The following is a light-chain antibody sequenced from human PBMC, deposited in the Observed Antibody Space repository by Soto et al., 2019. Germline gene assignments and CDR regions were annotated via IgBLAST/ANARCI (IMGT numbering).Light chain of an antibody. J-gene: IGLJ1*01. CDR2: DNN. Sequence: QSVLTQPPSVSAAPGHKVTISCSGTASNIGNDYVSWYQQLPGEAPQLLNYDNNRRPSGIPDRFSGSRSDTSATLGITGLQTGDEADYYCGAWDSSLNVYGFGAGPKVTVL. CDR3: GAWDSSLNVYG. CDR1: ASNIGNDY. V-gene: IGLV1-51*01.